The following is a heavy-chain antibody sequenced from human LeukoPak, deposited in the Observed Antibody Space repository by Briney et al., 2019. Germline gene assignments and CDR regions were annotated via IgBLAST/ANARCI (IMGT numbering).Heavy chain of an antibody. CDR3: ARVPFYDLDGYNMVDI. V-gene: IGHV4-59*01. CDR2: IYYSGST. Sequence: PSETLSLTCTVSGGSISGYYWSWIRQPPGKGLEWVGYIYYSGSTNYNPSLKSRVTISVDTSKNQFSLKLSSVTAADTAVYYCARVPFYDLDGYNMVDIWGQGTMVTVSS. CDR1: GGSISGYY. D-gene: IGHD5-24*01. J-gene: IGHJ3*02.